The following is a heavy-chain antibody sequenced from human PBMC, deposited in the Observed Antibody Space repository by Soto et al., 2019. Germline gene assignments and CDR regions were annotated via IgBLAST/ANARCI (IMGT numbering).Heavy chain of an antibody. CDR2: IYYSGST. CDR3: ARAPGGIVLVPAANWFDP. D-gene: IGHD2-2*01. J-gene: IGHJ5*02. V-gene: IGHV4-59*06. Sequence: SETLSLTCTVSGGSISSYYWSWIRQPPGKGLEWIGYIYYSGSTYYNPSLKSRVTISVDTSKNQFSLKLSSVTAADTAVYYCARAPGGIVLVPAANWFDPWGQGTLVTVSS. CDR1: GGSISSYY.